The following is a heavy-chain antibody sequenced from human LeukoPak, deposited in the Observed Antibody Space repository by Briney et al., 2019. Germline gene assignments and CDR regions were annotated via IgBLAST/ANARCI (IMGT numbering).Heavy chain of an antibody. Sequence: SETLSLTCTVSGGSISSSSYSWSWIRQPPGKGLEWIGYIYYTGSTNYNPSLKSRVTISLDTSKNRFSLKLSSVTAADTAVYYCARGGTVTNFWGQGTLVTVSS. CDR2: IYYTGST. D-gene: IGHD4-17*01. CDR3: ARGGTVTNF. V-gene: IGHV4-61*05. J-gene: IGHJ4*02. CDR1: GGSISSSSYS.